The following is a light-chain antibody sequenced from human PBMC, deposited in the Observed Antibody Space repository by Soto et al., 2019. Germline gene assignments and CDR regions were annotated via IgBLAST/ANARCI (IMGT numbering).Light chain of an antibody. CDR2: DAS. Sequence: DIQMTQSPSSLSASVGDRVTITCQADQGISKSLSWYQQKPGMAPKLLIYDASNLGTGVPSRFSGSGSGIDFTLTISSLQPEDFGRYYCQQYDDLPFTFGGGTKVEIK. CDR1: QGISKS. J-gene: IGKJ4*01. CDR3: QQYDDLPFT. V-gene: IGKV1-33*01.